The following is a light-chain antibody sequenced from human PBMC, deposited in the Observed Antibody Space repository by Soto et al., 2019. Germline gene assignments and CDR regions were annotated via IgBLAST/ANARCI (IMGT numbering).Light chain of an antibody. Sequence: IQLTQSPSSLSASLGDRVTITSRAIQNIRSRYLNWYQQKPGKAPKLLIYAASSLLGGVPSRFSGSGSGTDFTLTISSLQPEDFAIYYCQQSYSSPQTFGQGTKVDI. CDR3: QQSYSSPQT. CDR1: QNIRSRY. J-gene: IGKJ1*01. CDR2: AAS. V-gene: IGKV1-39*01.